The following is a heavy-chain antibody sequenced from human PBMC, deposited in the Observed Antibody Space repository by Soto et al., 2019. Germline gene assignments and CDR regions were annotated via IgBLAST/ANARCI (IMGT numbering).Heavy chain of an antibody. CDR3: ARTIRVTIFGVVIDYYYYYGMDV. CDR2: MNPNSGNT. J-gene: IGHJ6*02. V-gene: IGHV1-8*01. D-gene: IGHD3-3*01. CDR1: GYTFTSYD. Sequence: ASVKVSCKASGYTFTSYDINWVRQATGQGLEWMGWMNPNSGNTGYAQKFQGRVTMTGNTSISTAYMELSSLRSEDTAVYYCARTIRVTIFGVVIDYYYYYGMDVWGQGTTVTVSS.